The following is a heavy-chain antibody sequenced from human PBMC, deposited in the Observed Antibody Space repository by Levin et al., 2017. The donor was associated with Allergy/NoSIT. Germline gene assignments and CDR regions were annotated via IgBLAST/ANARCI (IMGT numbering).Heavy chain of an antibody. Sequence: GGSLRLSCAASGFTFSSYAMSWVRQAPGKGLEWVSAISGSGGSTYYADSVKGRFTISRDNSKNTLYLQMNSLRAEDTAVYYCAKDGQWLVHGTLTSAFDIWGQGTMVTVSS. D-gene: IGHD6-19*01. J-gene: IGHJ3*02. CDR1: GFTFSSYA. CDR2: ISGSGGST. V-gene: IGHV3-23*01. CDR3: AKDGQWLVHGTLTSAFDI.